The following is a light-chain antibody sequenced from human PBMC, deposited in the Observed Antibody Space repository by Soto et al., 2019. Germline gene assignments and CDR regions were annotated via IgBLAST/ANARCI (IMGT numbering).Light chain of an antibody. J-gene: IGKJ5*01. CDR1: QGISSS. Sequence: DIQLTQSPSFLSASEGDRVTITCRASQGISSSLGWYQQKPGKAPKLLIYGASTLQSGVPSRFSGSGSGTEFTLTISSLQPEDVATDYCQKLNSFPITFGPGTRLEIK. V-gene: IGKV1-9*01. CDR3: QKLNSFPIT. CDR2: GAS.